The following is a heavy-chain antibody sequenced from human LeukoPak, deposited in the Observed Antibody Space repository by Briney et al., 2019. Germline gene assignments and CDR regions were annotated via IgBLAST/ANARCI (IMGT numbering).Heavy chain of an antibody. CDR1: GYTFTSYD. CDR3: ARGGYDFWSGYYPSKGMDV. V-gene: IGHV1-8*01. D-gene: IGHD3-3*01. CDR2: MNPNSGNT. J-gene: IGHJ6*02. Sequence: GVSVNVSCKASGYTFTSYDINWVRQATGQGLEWMGWMNPNSGNTGYAQKFQGRVTMTRNTSISTAYMELSSLRSEDTAVYYCARGGYDFWSGYYPSKGMDVWGQGTTVTVSS.